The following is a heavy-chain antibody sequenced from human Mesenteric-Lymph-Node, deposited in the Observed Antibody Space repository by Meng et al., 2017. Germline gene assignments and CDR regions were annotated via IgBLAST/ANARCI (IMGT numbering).Heavy chain of an antibody. CDR3: ARVAAAGNEWFDP. J-gene: IGHJ5*02. Sequence: QVPLTQSGPGLVKPSGTLSLTWAVSGGSISSNNWWSWVRQPPGKGLEWIGEVYHNGNANYNPSLKSRVTISVDKSKNQFSLKLSSVTAADTAVYYCARVAAAGNEWFDPWGQGTLVTVSS. CDR1: GGSISSNNW. V-gene: IGHV4-4*02. CDR2: VYHNGNA. D-gene: IGHD6-13*01.